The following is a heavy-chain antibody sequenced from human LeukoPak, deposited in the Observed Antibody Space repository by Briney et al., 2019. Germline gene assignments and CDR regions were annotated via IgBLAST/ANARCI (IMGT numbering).Heavy chain of an antibody. V-gene: IGHV3-33*01. J-gene: IGHJ6*02. Sequence: GRSLRLSCTASGFTFSNYGMHWVRQAPGKGLEWVAVMWVWNDGSNEYCADSVKGRFTIARDNSKNTLYLQMVSLRAEDTADYYCARDRFPHDDAHYGMDVWGQGTTVTVSS. D-gene: IGHD3-16*01. CDR3: ARDRFPHDDAHYGMDV. CDR2: MWVWNDGSNE. CDR1: GFTFSNYG.